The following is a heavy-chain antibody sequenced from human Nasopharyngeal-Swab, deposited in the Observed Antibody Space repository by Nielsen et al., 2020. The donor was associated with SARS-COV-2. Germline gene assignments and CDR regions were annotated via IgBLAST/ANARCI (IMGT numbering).Heavy chain of an antibody. V-gene: IGHV3-30-3*01. CDR2: TSFDGNSK. Sequence: GESLKISCAASGFSFSSSAMHWVRQAPGKGLEWVAVTSFDGNSKFYADSVKVRFTISRDSSKNTLYLQMNTLRPEDTAVYYCARDAVVAARHLNYFDYWGQGTLVSVSS. D-gene: IGHD6-6*01. J-gene: IGHJ4*02. CDR3: ARDAVVAARHLNYFDY. CDR1: GFSFSSSA.